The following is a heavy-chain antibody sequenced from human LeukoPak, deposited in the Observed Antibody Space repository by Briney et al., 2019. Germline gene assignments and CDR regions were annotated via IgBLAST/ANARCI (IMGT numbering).Heavy chain of an antibody. V-gene: IGHV1-69*01. J-gene: IGHJ6*04. CDR1: GGTFSSYA. CDR2: IIPIFGTA. Sequence: SVKVSCKASGGTFSSYAISWVRQAPGQGLEWMGGIIPIFGTANYVQKFQGRVTITADESTSTAYMELSSLRSEDTAVYYCARDQGDPLGSGWRDYYYYGMDVWGKGTTVTVSS. D-gene: IGHD6-19*01. CDR3: ARDQGDPLGSGWRDYYYYGMDV.